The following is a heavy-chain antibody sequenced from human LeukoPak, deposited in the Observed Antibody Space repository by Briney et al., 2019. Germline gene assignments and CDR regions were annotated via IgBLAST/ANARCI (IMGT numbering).Heavy chain of an antibody. Sequence: PGGSLRLSCAASGFTFTYYAITWVRQAPGKGLEWVSAISGSGGTTYYADSVKGRFTISRDNSKNTLYLQMNSLRAEDTAVYYCAKRWQGNSRALDYWGQGTLVTVSS. CDR3: AKRWQGNSRALDY. CDR1: GFTFTYYA. J-gene: IGHJ4*02. CDR2: ISGSGGTT. V-gene: IGHV3-23*01. D-gene: IGHD4-23*01.